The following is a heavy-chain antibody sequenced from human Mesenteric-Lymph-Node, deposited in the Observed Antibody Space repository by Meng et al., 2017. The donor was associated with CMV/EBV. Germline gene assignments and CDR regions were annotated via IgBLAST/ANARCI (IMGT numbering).Heavy chain of an antibody. CDR3: AREYTSSWFDQ. Sequence: SCKASGYTFTSYDINWARQATGQGLEWMGWMNPNSGNTGYAQKFQGRVTMTRDTSISTAYMELSRLKSDDTALYYCAREYTSSWFDQWGQGTLVTVSS. J-gene: IGHJ5*02. V-gene: IGHV1-8*01. D-gene: IGHD6-13*01. CDR1: GYTFTSYD. CDR2: MNPNSGNT.